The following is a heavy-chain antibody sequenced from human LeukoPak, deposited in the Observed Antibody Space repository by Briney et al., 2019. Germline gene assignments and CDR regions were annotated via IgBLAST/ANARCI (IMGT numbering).Heavy chain of an antibody. J-gene: IGHJ4*02. CDR3: ARDLYGPIFGVVIGRIRFDY. CDR1: GGSISSYY. V-gene: IGHV4-4*07. D-gene: IGHD3-3*01. CDR2: IYTSGST. Sequence: SETLSLTCTVSGGSISSYYWSWIRQPAGKGLEWIGRIYTSGSTNYNPPLKSRVTMSVDTSKNQFSLKLSSVAAADTAVYYCARDLYGPIFGVVIGRIRFDYWGQGTLVTVSS.